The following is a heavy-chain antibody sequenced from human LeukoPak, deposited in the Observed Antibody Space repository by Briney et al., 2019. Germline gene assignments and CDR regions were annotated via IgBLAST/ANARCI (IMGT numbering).Heavy chain of an antibody. CDR3: ARSYDSSGYPLSPLDH. Sequence: SETLSLTCAVYGGSFSGYYWSWIRQPPGKGLEWIGEINHSGSTNYNPSLKSRVTISVDTSKNQFSLKLSSVTAADTAVYYCARSYDSSGYPLSPLDHWGQGTPVTVSS. V-gene: IGHV4-34*01. D-gene: IGHD3-22*01. J-gene: IGHJ4*02. CDR1: GGSFSGYY. CDR2: INHSGST.